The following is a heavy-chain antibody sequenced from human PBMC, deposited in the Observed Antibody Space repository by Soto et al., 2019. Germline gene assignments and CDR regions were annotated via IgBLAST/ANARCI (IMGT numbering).Heavy chain of an antibody. CDR1: GFTFGDYA. CDR3: TRDVLDYYGSGSYVYYYYYYGMDV. CDR2: IRSKAYGGTT. D-gene: IGHD3-10*01. Sequence: GSLRLSCTASGFTFGDYAMSWFRQAPGKGLEWVGFIRSKAYGGTTEYAASVKGRFTISRDDSESIAYLQMNSLKTGDTAVYYCTRDVLDYYGSGSYVYYYYYYGMDVWGQGTTVTVSS. V-gene: IGHV3-49*03. J-gene: IGHJ6*02.